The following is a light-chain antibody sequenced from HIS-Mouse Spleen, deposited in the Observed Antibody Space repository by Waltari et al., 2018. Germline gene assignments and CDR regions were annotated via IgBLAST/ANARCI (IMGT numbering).Light chain of an antibody. CDR3: QSYDSSLSGSV. J-gene: IGLJ3*02. Sequence: QSVLTPPLSVSGAPGQRVTIPCTGSSSNIGAGYDVHWYQQLPGTAPKLLIYGNSNRPSGVPDRFSGSKSGTSASLAITGLQAEDEADYYCQSYDSSLSGSVFGGGTKLTVL. CDR1: SSNIGAGYD. V-gene: IGLV1-40*01. CDR2: GNS.